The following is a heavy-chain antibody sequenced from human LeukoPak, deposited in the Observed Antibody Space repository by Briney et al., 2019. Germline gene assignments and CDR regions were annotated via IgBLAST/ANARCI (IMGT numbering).Heavy chain of an antibody. CDR1: GLTFSSYA. Sequence: GGSLRLSCAASGLTFSSYAMSWVRQAPGKGLEWVSAISGSGGSTYYADSVKGWFTISRDNSKNTLYLQMNSLRAEDTAVYYCAKSGYDYAEYFQHWGQGTLVTVSS. CDR2: ISGSGGST. J-gene: IGHJ1*01. CDR3: AKSGYDYAEYFQH. V-gene: IGHV3-23*01. D-gene: IGHD5-12*01.